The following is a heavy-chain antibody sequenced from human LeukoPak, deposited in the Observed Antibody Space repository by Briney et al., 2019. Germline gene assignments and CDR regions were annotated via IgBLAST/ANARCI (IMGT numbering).Heavy chain of an antibody. CDR3: ARDVPQHYYYDSSGYLDDAFDI. CDR1: GFTFSSYG. J-gene: IGHJ3*02. V-gene: IGHV3-33*01. D-gene: IGHD3-22*01. CDR2: IWYDGSNK. Sequence: SGGSLRLSCAASGFTFSSYGMHWVRQAPGKGLEWVAVIWYDGSNKYYADSVKGRFTISRDNSKNTLYLQMNSLRAEDTAVYYCARDVPQHYYYDSSGYLDDAFDIWGQGTMVTVSS.